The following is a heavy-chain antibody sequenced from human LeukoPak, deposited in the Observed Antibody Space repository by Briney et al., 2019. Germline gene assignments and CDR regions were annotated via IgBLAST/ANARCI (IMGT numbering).Heavy chain of an antibody. D-gene: IGHD6-19*01. CDR2: IYYSGST. CDR1: GGSISTYF. CDR3: ARDWVNSSGWPYYYYYMDV. V-gene: IGHV4-59*12. J-gene: IGHJ6*03. Sequence: PSETLSLTCTVSGGSISTYFWSWIRQPPGKGLEWIGYIYYSGSTKYNPSLKSRVSISVDTSKNKFSLKLNSVTAADTAVYYCARDWVNSSGWPYYYYYMDVWGKGTTVTVSS.